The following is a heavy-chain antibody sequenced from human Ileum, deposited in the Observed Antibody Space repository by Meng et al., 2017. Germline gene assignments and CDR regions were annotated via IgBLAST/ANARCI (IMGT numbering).Heavy chain of an antibody. Sequence: VVGFGGGLVQPGGSLRLSCAASGFVFENAWMNWLRQAPGKGLEWVGRIKTNTEGGAIDYAAPVKGRFIISRDDSQNTMYLQMNSLKTEDTAVYFCASWLNSWGQGTLVTVSS. J-gene: IGHJ1*01. CDR2: IKTNTEGGAI. CDR1: GFVFENAW. V-gene: IGHV3-15*01. D-gene: IGHD3-16*01. CDR3: ASWLNS.